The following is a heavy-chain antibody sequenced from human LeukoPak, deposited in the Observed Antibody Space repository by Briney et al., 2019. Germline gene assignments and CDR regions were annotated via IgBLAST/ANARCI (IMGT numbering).Heavy chain of an antibody. V-gene: IGHV4-38-2*01. J-gene: IGHJ4*02. CDR3: ARNRSLTTTPGFDH. Sequence: KPSETLSLTCAVSGYSIRSGDYWGWIRQSPGKGLEWIGSIYHSGSTHYNPSLESRVTISVDTSKNQFSLMLSSVTAADTAVYYCARNRSLTTTPGFDHWGQGSLVTVSS. CDR1: GYSIRSGDY. D-gene: IGHD4-11*01. CDR2: IYHSGST.